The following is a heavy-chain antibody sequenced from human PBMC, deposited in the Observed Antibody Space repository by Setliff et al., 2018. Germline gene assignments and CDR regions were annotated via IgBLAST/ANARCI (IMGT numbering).Heavy chain of an antibody. D-gene: IGHD3-9*01. CDR3: AGHYDDSDWSRAFDI. CDR1: GGSISGTNYY. V-gene: IGHV4-39*01. J-gene: IGHJ3*02. Sequence: SETLSLTCSVSGGSISGTNYYWGWIRQPPGKGLEWIGSLYYRGSTYYNSSLQSRVTISVDTSKNQFSLKLSSVTAADTAVYYCAGHYDDSDWSRAFDIWGQGTMVTVSS. CDR2: LYYRGST.